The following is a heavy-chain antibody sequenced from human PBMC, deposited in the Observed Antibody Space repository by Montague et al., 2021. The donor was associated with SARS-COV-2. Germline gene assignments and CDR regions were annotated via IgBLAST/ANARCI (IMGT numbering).Heavy chain of an antibody. D-gene: IGHD3-16*01. CDR1: GFSLTSHG. J-gene: IGHJ4*02. CDR2: IWSDESNK. V-gene: IGHV3-33*01. CDR3: ARERGISRPLGP. Sequence: SLRLSCAASGFSLTSHGIHWVRQPPGKGLEWVSVIWSDESNKFSTPSVRGRFTISRDISKNTVYLQMNTVRVDDTAMYFCARERGISRPLGPWGQGTLVIVSS.